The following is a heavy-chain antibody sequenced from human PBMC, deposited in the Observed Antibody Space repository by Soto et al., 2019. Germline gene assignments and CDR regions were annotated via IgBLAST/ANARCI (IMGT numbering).Heavy chain of an antibody. Sequence: EVQLVESGGGLVKPGGSLRLSCAASGFTFSSYSMNWVRQAPGKGLEWVSSISSSSSYIYYADSVKGRFTISRDNAKNSLYLQMNSLRAEDTAVYYSVVVNIVLMPTVSWGQGTLVTVSS. CDR1: GFTFSSYS. J-gene: IGHJ4*02. CDR3: VVVNIVLMPTVS. D-gene: IGHD2-8*01. V-gene: IGHV3-21*01. CDR2: ISSSSSYI.